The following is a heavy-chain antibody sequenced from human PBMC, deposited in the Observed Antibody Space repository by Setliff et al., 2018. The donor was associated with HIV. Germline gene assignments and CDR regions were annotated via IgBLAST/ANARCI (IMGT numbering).Heavy chain of an antibody. V-gene: IGHV3-7*01. CDR1: GFTFSNYW. D-gene: IGHD3-22*01. J-gene: IGHJ4*02. Sequence: GGSLRLSCAASGFTFSNYWMSWVRQAPGKGLEWVANINQDGSEKYYVDSVKGRFTISRDNAKNSLYLQINSLRAEDTAVYYCARDYSPTFYYYDSSGTFDYWGQGTLVTVSS. CDR2: INQDGSEK. CDR3: ARDYSPTFYYYDSSGTFDY.